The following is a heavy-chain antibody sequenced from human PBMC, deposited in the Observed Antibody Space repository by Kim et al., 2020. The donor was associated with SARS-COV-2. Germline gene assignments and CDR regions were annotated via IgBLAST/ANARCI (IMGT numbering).Heavy chain of an antibody. Sequence: GGSLRLSCAASGFTFNQYWMSWARQAPGKGLEWVANVKEDGSEKYYLDFVTGRFTISRDNAKNSLYLQMNSLRAEDTAVYYCASYFRVTSGDYDFAYWGRGTLVTVSS. V-gene: IGHV3-7*01. CDR1: GFTFNQYW. J-gene: IGHJ4*02. CDR2: VKEDGSEK. D-gene: IGHD4-17*01. CDR3: ASYFRVTSGDYDFAY.